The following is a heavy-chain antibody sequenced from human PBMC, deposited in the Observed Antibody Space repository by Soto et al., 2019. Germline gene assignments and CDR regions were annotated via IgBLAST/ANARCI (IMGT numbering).Heavy chain of an antibody. V-gene: IGHV1-2*04. CDR2: INPNSGGT. D-gene: IGHD6-19*01. CDR1: GYTFTGYY. J-gene: IGHJ6*02. CDR3: ARDGYSSGWYTHAPSNYYGMDV. Sequence: QVQLVQSGAEVKKPGASVKVSCKASGYTFTGYYMHWVRQAPGQGLEWMGWINPNSGGTNYAQKFQGWVTMTRDTSISTAYMELSRLRSDCTAVYYCARDGYSSGWYTHAPSNYYGMDVWGQGTTVTVSS.